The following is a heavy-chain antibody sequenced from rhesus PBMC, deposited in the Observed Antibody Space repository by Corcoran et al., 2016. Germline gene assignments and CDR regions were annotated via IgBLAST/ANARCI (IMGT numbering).Heavy chain of an antibody. Sequence: QLQLQESGPGLVKPSETLSPTCAVSGGSIRSAAWSWIRPSPGKGLEWIGRISGSGGNTDYNPSLKSRVTISIATSKNQFSLRRRSVTAADTAVYYCARTTELGIPFDYWGQGVQVTVSS. D-gene: IGHD5-42*01. CDR1: GGSIRSAA. CDR3: ARTTELGIPFDY. CDR2: ISGSGGNT. J-gene: IGHJ4*01. V-gene: IGHV4-173*01.